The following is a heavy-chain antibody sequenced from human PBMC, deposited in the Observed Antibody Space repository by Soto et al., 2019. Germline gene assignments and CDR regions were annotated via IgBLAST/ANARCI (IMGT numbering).Heavy chain of an antibody. V-gene: IGHV3-11*01. CDR3: ARDPDILTTAFDY. CDR2: ISSSGSTI. CDR1: GFTFSDYY. J-gene: IGHJ4*02. Sequence: PGGSLRLSCAASGFTFSDYYMSWIRQAPGKGLEWVSYISSSGSTIYYADSVKGRFTISRDNAKNSLYLQMNSLRAEDTAVYYCARDPDILTTAFDYWGQGTLVTVSS. D-gene: IGHD3-9*01.